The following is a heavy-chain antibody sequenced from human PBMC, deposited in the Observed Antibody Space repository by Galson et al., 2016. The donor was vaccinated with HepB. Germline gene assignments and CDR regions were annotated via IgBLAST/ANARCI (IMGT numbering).Heavy chain of an antibody. CDR2: IYNSGST. Sequence: TLSLTCTVSGDSIISSRYYYWTWIRQPVGRELEWIGLIYNSGSTNYNPSLKSRVTISLDTPKNQFSLKLSSVTAADTAVYYCARKFGTWGQGTLVTVSS. D-gene: IGHD3-10*01. CDR1: GDSIISSRYYY. J-gene: IGHJ5*02. V-gene: IGHV4-61*02. CDR3: ARKFGT.